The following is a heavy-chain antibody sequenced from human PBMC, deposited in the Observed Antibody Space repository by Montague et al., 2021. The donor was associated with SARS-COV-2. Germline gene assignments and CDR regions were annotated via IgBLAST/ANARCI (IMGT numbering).Heavy chain of an antibody. V-gene: IGHV4-34*01. CDR1: GASFSGYY. CDR2: INHSGSI. J-gene: IGHJ3*02. D-gene: IGHD3-22*01. CDR3: ARVPDYYDSSGYYFDAFDI. Sequence: SETLSLTCAVYGASFSGYYWSWIRQPPGKGLEWIGEINHSGSINYNPSPKSRVTISVDTSKNQFSLKLSSVTAADTAVYYCARVPDYYDSSGYYFDAFDIWGQGTMVTVSS.